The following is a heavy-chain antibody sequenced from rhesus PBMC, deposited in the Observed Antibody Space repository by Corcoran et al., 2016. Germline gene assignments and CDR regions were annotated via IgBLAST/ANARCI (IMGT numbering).Heavy chain of an antibody. CDR3: ARNEDTATVRGVFDY. J-gene: IGHJ4*01. V-gene: IGHV4-160*01. CDR2: IYGSGGRT. CDR1: GGSISSHS. D-gene: IGHD5-12*01. Sequence: QVQLQESGPGLVKPSETLSLTCAVSGGSISSHSWSWIRQAPGKGLEWIGRIYGSGGRTDYNPPHKSRVTISTDTSKNQFSLKLSAVTAADTAVYYCARNEDTATVRGVFDYWGQGVLVTVSS.